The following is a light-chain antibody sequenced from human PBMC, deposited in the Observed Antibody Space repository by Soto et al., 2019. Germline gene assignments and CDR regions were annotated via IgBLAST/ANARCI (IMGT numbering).Light chain of an antibody. Sequence: DIPMTQSPSTLSASVGDRVTITCRARQSISSWLAWYQQKPGKAPKLLIYQASSLESEVPSRFSGSGSGTEFTLVINSLQPDDFATYYCQQYYAYSWTFGQGTKVEIK. CDR1: QSISSW. CDR2: QAS. CDR3: QQYYAYSWT. J-gene: IGKJ1*01. V-gene: IGKV1-5*03.